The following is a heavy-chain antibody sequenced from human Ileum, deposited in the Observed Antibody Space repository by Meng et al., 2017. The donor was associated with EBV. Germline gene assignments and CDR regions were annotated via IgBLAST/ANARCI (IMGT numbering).Heavy chain of an antibody. CDR1: GGASSSGGYY. CDR3: ARDWEGSWAVFDY. CDR2: IYYSGST. V-gene: IGHV4-31*03. D-gene: IGHD6-13*01. J-gene: IGHJ4*02. Sequence: HVRLTESGPGLVKPSHTLALTCTVSGGASSSGGYYWSLIRQHPGKGLEWIGYIYYSGSTYYNPSLKSRVTISVDTSKNQFSLKLSSVTAADTAVYYCARDWEGSWAVFDYWGQGTLVTVSS.